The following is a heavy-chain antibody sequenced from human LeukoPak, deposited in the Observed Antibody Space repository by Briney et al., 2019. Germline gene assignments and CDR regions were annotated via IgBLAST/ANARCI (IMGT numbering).Heavy chain of an antibody. V-gene: IGHV4-30-4*01. D-gene: IGHD3-10*01. J-gene: IGHJ4*02. CDR2: INHSGST. CDR1: GGSISSGDYY. CDR3: AARGVTPGLPNPTTPSHFDY. Sequence: SQTLSLTCTVSGGSISSGDYYWSWIRQPPGKGLEWIGEINHSGSTNYNPSLKSRVTISVDTSKNQFSLKLSSVTAADTAVYYCAARGVTPGLPNPTTPSHFDYWGQGTLVTVSS.